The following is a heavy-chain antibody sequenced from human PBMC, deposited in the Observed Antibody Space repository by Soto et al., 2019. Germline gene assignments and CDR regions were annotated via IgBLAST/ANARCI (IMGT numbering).Heavy chain of an antibody. D-gene: IGHD3-22*01. J-gene: IGHJ3*02. V-gene: IGHV3-23*01. CDR1: GFTFSSYA. CDR3: AKAKARYYDSSGYYAHDACDI. Sequence: EVQLLESGGGLVQPGGSLRLSCAASGFTFSSYAMSWVRQAPGKVLEWVSAISGSGGSTYYADSVKGRFTIPRDNSKNTLYLQMNSLRPEDTAVYYCAKAKARYYDSSGYYAHDACDIWGQGTMVSVSS. CDR2: ISGSGGST.